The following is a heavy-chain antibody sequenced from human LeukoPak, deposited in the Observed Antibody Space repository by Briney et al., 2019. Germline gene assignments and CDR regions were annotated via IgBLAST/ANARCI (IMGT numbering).Heavy chain of an antibody. V-gene: IGHV4-59*01. CDR1: GASISSYY. J-gene: IGHJ3*02. D-gene: IGHD1-26*01. Sequence: SETLSLTCTVSGASISSYYWSWIRQPPGKGLEWIGYISNHGSANYNPSLNSPVTISVGTSKNQFFLDLSSVTAADTAMYYCAREDSGISDNAFDIWGQGTMVTISS. CDR3: AREDSGISDNAFDI. CDR2: ISNHGSA.